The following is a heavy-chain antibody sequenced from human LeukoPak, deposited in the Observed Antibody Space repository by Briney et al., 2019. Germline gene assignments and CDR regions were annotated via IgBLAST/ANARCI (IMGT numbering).Heavy chain of an antibody. CDR2: IYWDDDK. V-gene: IGHV2-5*02. J-gene: IGHJ4*02. D-gene: IGHD6-13*01. CDR3: ARCTSSWYLDY. Sequence: SGPTLVKPTQTLTLTCTFSGFSLSTSGVGVGWVRQPPGKALEWLALIYWDDDKRYSPSLKSRLTITKDTSKNQVVLTMTNMDPVDTATYYCARCTSSWYLDYWGQGTLVTVSS. CDR1: GFSLSTSGVG.